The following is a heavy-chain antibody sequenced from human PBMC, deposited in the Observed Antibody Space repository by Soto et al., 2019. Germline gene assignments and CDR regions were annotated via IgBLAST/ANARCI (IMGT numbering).Heavy chain of an antibody. CDR1: GGSFSGYY. CDR3: ARYLGCSGCSCYSDY. Sequence: QVQLQPWGAGLLKPSETLSLTCAVYGGSFSGYYWSWIREPPGKGLEWIGEINHSGSTNYNPSLKIRVTTSVDTSKNQFSLKLSSVTAADTAVYYWARYLGCSGCSCYSDYWGQGTLVTVSS. J-gene: IGHJ4*02. V-gene: IGHV4-34*01. CDR2: INHSGST. D-gene: IGHD2-15*01.